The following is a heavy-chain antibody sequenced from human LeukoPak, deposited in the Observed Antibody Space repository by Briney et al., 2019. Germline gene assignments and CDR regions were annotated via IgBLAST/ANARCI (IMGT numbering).Heavy chain of an antibody. CDR1: GGSLRSGDYY. D-gene: IGHD5-24*01. J-gene: IGHJ4*02. Sequence: SQTLSLTCTVSGGSLRSGDYYWSWIRQPPGKGLEWIGYIYYSGSTYYNPSLKSRVTISVDTSKNQFSLKLSSVTAADTAVYYCARDTSRDGYNYDYWGQGTLVTVSS. V-gene: IGHV4-30-4*01. CDR2: IYYSGST. CDR3: ARDTSRDGYNYDY.